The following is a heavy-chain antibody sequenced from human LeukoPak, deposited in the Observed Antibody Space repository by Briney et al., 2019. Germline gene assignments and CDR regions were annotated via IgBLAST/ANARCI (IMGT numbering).Heavy chain of an antibody. Sequence: SETLSLTCTVSGGSISSYYWNWIRQPPGEGLEWIGYIYYSGTTNYNPSLKSRVTISVDTSKNQFSLKLSSVTAADTAVYYCARGVYIAAAQYGYWGQGSLVTVSS. CDR3: ARGVYIAAAQYGY. J-gene: IGHJ4*02. CDR1: GGSISSYY. V-gene: IGHV4-59*01. CDR2: IYYSGTT. D-gene: IGHD6-13*01.